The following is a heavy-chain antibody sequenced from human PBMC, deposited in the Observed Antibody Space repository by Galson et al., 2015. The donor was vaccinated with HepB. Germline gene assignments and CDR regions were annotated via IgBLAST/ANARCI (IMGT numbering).Heavy chain of an antibody. Sequence: SLRLSCAVSGFTFSNFAMHWVRQAPGKGLEWVAIISSDGFSKQLADSVIGRFTVSRDNSKNTLYVQMNSLLADDTALYFCAREKGLGNGYNFEAFDVWGQGTMVTVSP. V-gene: IGHV3-30*03. CDR2: ISSDGFSK. J-gene: IGHJ3*01. CDR1: GFTFSNFA. CDR3: AREKGLGNGYNFEAFDV. D-gene: IGHD5-24*01.